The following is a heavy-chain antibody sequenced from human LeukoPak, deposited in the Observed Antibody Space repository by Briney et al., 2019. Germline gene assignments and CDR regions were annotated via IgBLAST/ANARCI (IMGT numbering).Heavy chain of an antibody. CDR2: INHSGST. CDR3: ARYDFWSGAFDY. V-gene: IGHV4-34*01. D-gene: IGHD3-3*01. Sequence: SSETLSLTCAVYGGSFSGYYWSWIRQPPGKGLEWIGEINHSGSTNYNPSLKSRVTISVDTSKNQFSLKLSSVTAADTAVYYCARYDFWSGAFDYWGQGTLVTVSS. CDR1: GGSFSGYY. J-gene: IGHJ4*02.